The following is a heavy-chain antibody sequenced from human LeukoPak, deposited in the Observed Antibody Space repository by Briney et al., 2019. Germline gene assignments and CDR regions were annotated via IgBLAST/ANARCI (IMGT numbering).Heavy chain of an antibody. CDR2: ISAYNGNT. J-gene: IGHJ3*02. V-gene: IGHV1-18*01. Sequence: VSVKVSCKASGYTFTSYGISWVRQPPGRGLEWMGWISAYNGNTNYAQKLQGRVTMTTDTSTSTAYMELRSLRSDDTAVYYCARPSSSGGSVTTRYAAFDIWGQGTMVAVSS. CDR1: GYTFTSYG. D-gene: IGHD2-15*01. CDR3: ARPSSSGGSVTTRYAAFDI.